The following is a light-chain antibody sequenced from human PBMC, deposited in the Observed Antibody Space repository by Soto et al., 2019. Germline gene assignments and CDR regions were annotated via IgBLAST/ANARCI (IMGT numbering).Light chain of an antibody. CDR1: QSVSTN. CDR2: GAS. J-gene: IGKJ2*01. V-gene: IGKV3-15*01. CDR3: QQSNNWPYT. Sequence: EIAMTQSPATLSVSPGERATLSCRASQSVSTNLAWYKQKPGQAPGLLIYGASTRATGIPARFIGSGSETEFTLTISSLQSEDFAVYYCQQSNNWPYTFGQGTKLEIK.